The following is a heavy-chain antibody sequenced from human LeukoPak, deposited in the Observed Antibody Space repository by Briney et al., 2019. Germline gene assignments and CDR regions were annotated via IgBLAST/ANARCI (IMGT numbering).Heavy chain of an antibody. V-gene: IGHV3-30-3*01. Sequence: GGSLRLSCAASGFTFSSYAMHWVRQAPGKGLEWVAVISYGGSNKYYADSVKGRFTISRDNSKNTLYLQMNSLRAEDTAVYYCARDSSTTVTGAFDIWGQGTMVTVSS. CDR1: GFTFSSYA. CDR3: ARDSSTTVTGAFDI. D-gene: IGHD4-17*01. J-gene: IGHJ3*02. CDR2: ISYGGSNK.